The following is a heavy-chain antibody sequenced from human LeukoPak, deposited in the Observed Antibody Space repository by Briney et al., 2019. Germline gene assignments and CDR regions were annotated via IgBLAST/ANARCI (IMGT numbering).Heavy chain of an antibody. D-gene: IGHD2-15*01. CDR2: ISGSGVST. J-gene: IGHJ6*03. CDR1: GFTFSTYA. Sequence: PGGSLRLSCAASGFTFSTYAMSWVRQAPGKGLEWVSSISGSGVSTYYADSVKGRFTISRDNSKNTLYLQMNSLRAEDTAVYYCARDSVVVAATLITSMDVWGKGTTVTVSS. CDR3: ARDSVVVAATLITSMDV. V-gene: IGHV3-23*01.